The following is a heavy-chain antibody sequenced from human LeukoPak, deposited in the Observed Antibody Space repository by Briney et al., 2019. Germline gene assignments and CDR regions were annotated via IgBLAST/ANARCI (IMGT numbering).Heavy chain of an antibody. J-gene: IGHJ4*02. Sequence: PGESLKISCKGSGYSFTSYWISWVRQMPGKGLEWMGRIDPSDSYTNYSPSFQGHVTISADKSISTAYLQWSSLKVSDTAMYYCARSLQQLVPYYFDYWGQGTLVTVSS. CDR2: IDPSDSYT. CDR1: GYSFTSYW. D-gene: IGHD6-13*01. V-gene: IGHV5-10-1*01. CDR3: ARSLQQLVPYYFDY.